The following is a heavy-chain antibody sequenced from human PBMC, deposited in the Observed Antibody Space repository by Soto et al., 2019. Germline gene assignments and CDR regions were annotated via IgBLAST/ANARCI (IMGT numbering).Heavy chain of an antibody. V-gene: IGHV3-23*01. D-gene: IGHD3-10*01. CDR3: AKEGRMVRGVIISLPFDY. CDR2: MSGSGGST. Sequence: EVQLLASGGGLVQPGGSLRLSCAASGFTFSSYAMSWVRQAPGKGLEWVSAMSGSGGSTYYADSVKGRFTISRDNSKNTLYLQINSLRAEDTAVYYCAKEGRMVRGVIISLPFDYWGQGTLVTVSS. CDR1: GFTFSSYA. J-gene: IGHJ4*02.